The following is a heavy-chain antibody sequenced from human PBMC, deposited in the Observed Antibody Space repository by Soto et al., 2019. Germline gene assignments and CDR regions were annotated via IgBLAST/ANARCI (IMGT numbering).Heavy chain of an antibody. CDR1: GFTFSSYS. CDR2: ISSSSSYI. J-gene: IGHJ4*02. V-gene: IGHV3-21*01. CDR3: ARYTSIAARPEPYVDY. Sequence: EVQLVESGGGLVKPGGSLRLSCAASGFTFSSYSMNWVRQAPGKGLEWVSSISSSSSYIYYADSVKGRFTISRDNAKNSLCLQMNSLIAEYTAVYYCARYTSIAARPEPYVDYWGQGTLVTVSS. D-gene: IGHD6-6*01.